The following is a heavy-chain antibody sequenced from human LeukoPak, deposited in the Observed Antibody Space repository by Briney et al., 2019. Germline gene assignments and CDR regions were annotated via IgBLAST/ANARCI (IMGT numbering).Heavy chain of an antibody. D-gene: IGHD3-16*02. V-gene: IGHV4-34*01. Sequence: PSETLSLTCAVYGGSFSGYYWSWIRQPPGKGLEWIGEINHSGSTNYNPSLKSRVTISVDTSKNQFSLKLSSVTAADTAVYYCARSKSYGDYWGQGTLVTVSS. CDR1: GGSFSGYY. CDR3: ARSKSYGDY. J-gene: IGHJ4*02. CDR2: INHSGST.